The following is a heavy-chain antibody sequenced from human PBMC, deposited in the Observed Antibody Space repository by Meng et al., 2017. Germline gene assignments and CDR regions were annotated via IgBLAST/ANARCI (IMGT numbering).Heavy chain of an antibody. Sequence: HVQLVQFVGEVKKPGASVKLSCASSGYNFIDAYIHWVRQAPGQGLEWMGRIIPRSSDANSSQTFQGRVTLTWDTSINTAYMELSSLRSDDTAIYYCARDGGNYDFDYWGQGTLVTVFS. CDR1: GYNFIDAY. D-gene: IGHD1-7*01. CDR3: ARDGGNYDFDY. J-gene: IGHJ4*02. CDR2: IIPRSSDA. V-gene: IGHV1-2*06.